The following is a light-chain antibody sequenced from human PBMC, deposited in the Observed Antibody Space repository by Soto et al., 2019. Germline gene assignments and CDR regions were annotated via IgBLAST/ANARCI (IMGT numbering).Light chain of an antibody. CDR3: LQYNGYYRT. CDR1: QTISGW. CDR2: DAS. Sequence: EIQMTQSPSTLSASVGDTVTINCRASQTISGWLAWYQQRPGKAPNLLIFDASTLESGVPSRFSGSGSGTTFTLTISSLQSDDFATYYCLQYNGYYRTFGQGTKVEIK. V-gene: IGKV1-5*01. J-gene: IGKJ1*01.